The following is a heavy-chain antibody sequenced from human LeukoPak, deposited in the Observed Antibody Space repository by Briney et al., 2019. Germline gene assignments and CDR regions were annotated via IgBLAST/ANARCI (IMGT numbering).Heavy chain of an antibody. Sequence: PSETLSLTCAVYGGSFSGYYWSWIRQPPGKGLEWIGEINHSGSTNYNPSLKSRVTISVDTSKNQFSLKLSSVTAADTAVYYCARRKTALYDYVWGSYRSKYYFDYWGQGTLVTVSS. V-gene: IGHV4-34*01. CDR3: ARRKTALYDYVWGSYRSKYYFDY. J-gene: IGHJ4*02. D-gene: IGHD3-16*02. CDR1: GGSFSGYY. CDR2: INHSGST.